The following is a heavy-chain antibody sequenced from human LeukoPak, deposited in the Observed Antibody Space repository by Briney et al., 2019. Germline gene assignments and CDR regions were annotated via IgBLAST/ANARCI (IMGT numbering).Heavy chain of an antibody. Sequence: ASVKVSCKASGYTFTIDGICWVRQAPRQGLEWMGWISAYNGNTNYAQKLQGRVTMTTDPSTSTAYMELRSLRSDDTAVYYCARDMVQGVSMSYWGQGTLVTVSS. CDR1: GYTFTIDG. V-gene: IGHV1-18*01. J-gene: IGHJ4*02. CDR2: ISAYNGNT. CDR3: ARDMVQGVSMSY. D-gene: IGHD3-10*01.